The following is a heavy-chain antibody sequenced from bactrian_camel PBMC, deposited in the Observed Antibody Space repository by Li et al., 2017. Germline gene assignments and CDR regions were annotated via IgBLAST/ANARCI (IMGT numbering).Heavy chain of an antibody. V-gene: IGHV3S53*01. CDR2: INTPGKT. J-gene: IGHJ4*01. CDR1: FYPSEYY. D-gene: IGHD1*01. Sequence: HVQLVESGGGSVQAGGSLSLSCVASFYPSEYYMAWFRQAPGKQREGVATINTPGKTRYADSVKGRFTISKDLAKNTLYLQLNSLKIDDTAMYYCRRGGGAGAPEGQGTQVTVS.